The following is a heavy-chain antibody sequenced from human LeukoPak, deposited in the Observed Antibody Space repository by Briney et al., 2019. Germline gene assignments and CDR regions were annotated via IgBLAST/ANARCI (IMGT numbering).Heavy chain of an antibody. CDR1: GFTFRSDA. D-gene: IGHD5-18*01. Sequence: GGSLRPSCAASGFTFRSDAMQCVRQAPGKGLEWVSYITYNSGTIFYADSVKGRFTISRDNAKDSLYLQMSSLRDEDTAVYYCARDSGYSYADDYWGQGTLVTVSS. J-gene: IGHJ4*02. CDR2: ITYNSGTI. CDR3: ARDSGYSYADDY. V-gene: IGHV3-48*02.